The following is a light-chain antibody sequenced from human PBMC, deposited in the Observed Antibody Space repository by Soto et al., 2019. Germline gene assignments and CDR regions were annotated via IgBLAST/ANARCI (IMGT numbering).Light chain of an antibody. V-gene: IGLV2-14*01. CDR3: SSYAISRDVV. CDR2: DVI. CDR1: SSDVGVYDY. Sequence: SALTQPASGSGSPGQSITISCTGTSSDVGVYDYVSWYQQHPGKAPKLMIYDVINRPSGVSNRFSGSKSGNTASLTISGLQAEYEADYYCSSYAISRDVVFGGGTKLTVL. J-gene: IGLJ2*01.